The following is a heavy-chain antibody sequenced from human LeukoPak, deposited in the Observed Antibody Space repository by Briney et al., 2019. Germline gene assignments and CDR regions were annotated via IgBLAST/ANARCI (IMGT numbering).Heavy chain of an antibody. V-gene: IGHV4-30-4*01. CDR1: GGSISSGDYY. J-gene: IGHJ4*02. D-gene: IGHD5-18*01. Sequence: PSQTLSLTCTVSGGSISSGDYYWSWIRQPPGKGLEWIGYIYYSGSTYYDPSLKSRVTISVDTSKNQFSLKLSSVTAADTAVYYCARVGGEDGYGYSLPFDYWGQGTLVTVSS. CDR3: ARVGGEDGYGYSLPFDY. CDR2: IYYSGST.